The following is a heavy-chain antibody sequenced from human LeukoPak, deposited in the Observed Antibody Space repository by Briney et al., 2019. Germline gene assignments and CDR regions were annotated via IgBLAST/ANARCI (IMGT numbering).Heavy chain of an antibody. Sequence: GGSLRLSCAASGSTFSSYEMNWVRQAPGKGLEWVSYISTSGSPIYYGNSVKGRFTISRDNAKNSLYLQMNSLRAEDTALYYCARRGFYDTSGYLFDHWGQGTLVTVSS. CDR1: GSTFSSYE. J-gene: IGHJ4*02. CDR3: ARRGFYDTSGYLFDH. CDR2: ISTSGSPI. V-gene: IGHV3-48*03. D-gene: IGHD3-22*01.